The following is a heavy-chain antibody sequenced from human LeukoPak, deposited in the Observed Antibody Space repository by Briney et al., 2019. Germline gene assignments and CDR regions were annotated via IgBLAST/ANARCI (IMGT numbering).Heavy chain of an antibody. D-gene: IGHD3-22*01. CDR1: GYTFTSYD. CDR3: ARVPTYYYDSSGYYPFDY. J-gene: IGHJ4*02. CDR2: MNPNSGNT. V-gene: IGHV1-8*03. Sequence: ASVKVSCKASGYTFTSYDINWVRQATGQGLEWMGWMNPNSGNTGYAQKFQGRVTITRNTSISAAYMELSSLRSEDTAVYYCARVPTYYYDSSGYYPFDYWGQGTLVTVSS.